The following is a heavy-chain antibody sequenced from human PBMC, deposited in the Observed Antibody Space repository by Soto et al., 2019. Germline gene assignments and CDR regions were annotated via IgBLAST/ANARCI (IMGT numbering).Heavy chain of an antibody. V-gene: IGHV4-31*03. J-gene: IGHJ4*02. D-gene: IGHD3-22*01. CDR2: IYYSGST. CDR1: GGSISSGGYY. Sequence: PSETLSLTCTVSGGSISSGGYYWSWIRQHPGKGLEWIGYIYYSGSTYYNPSLKSRVTISVDTSKNQFSLKLSSVTAADTAVYYCARSVGSVVVTLDYWGQGTLVTVSS. CDR3: ARSVGSVVVTLDY.